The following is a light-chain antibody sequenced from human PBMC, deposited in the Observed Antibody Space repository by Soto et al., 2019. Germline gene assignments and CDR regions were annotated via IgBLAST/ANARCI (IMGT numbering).Light chain of an antibody. Sequence: QSALTQPASVSWSPGQSITISCTGTSCDVGSYNYVSWYQLHPVKAPKPMVDEVSYRPSWVSNRFSGSKSGNTASLTISGLQAEDEANYYCSSYTSISTRVFGGGTQLTVL. V-gene: IGLV2-14*01. CDR1: SCDVGSYNY. J-gene: IGLJ3*02. CDR3: SSYTSISTRV. CDR2: EVS.